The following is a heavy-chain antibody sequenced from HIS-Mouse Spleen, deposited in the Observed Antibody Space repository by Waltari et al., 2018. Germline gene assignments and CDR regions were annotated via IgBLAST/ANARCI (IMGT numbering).Heavy chain of an antibody. J-gene: IGHJ6*02. CDR3: ARDTVIAARSYGMDV. Sequence: EVQLVESGGGLIQPGGSLRLSCAASGFTVSSNYMSWVRQAPGKGLEWGSVIYSGGRTDYADSVKGRFTISRDNSKNTLYLQMNSLRAEDTAVYYCARDTVIAARSYGMDVWGQGTTVTVSS. CDR2: IYSGGRT. V-gene: IGHV3-53*01. D-gene: IGHD6-6*01. CDR1: GFTVSSNY.